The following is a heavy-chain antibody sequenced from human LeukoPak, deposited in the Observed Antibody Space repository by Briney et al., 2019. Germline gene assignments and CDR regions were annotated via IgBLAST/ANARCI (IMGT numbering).Heavy chain of an antibody. CDR2: IKQDGSEK. Sequence: PGGSLRLSCAASGFTFSNYWMSWVRQAPGKGLEWVANIKQDGSEKYYVDSVKGRFTISTDNAKNSLYLQMNSLRSEDTAVYYCARVIRGVDYWGQGTLVTVSS. CDR3: ARVIRGVDY. CDR1: GFTFSNYW. D-gene: IGHD3-10*01. J-gene: IGHJ4*02. V-gene: IGHV3-7*01.